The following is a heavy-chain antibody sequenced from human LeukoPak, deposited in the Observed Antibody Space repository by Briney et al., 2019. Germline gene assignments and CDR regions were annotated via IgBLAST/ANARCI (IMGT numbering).Heavy chain of an antibody. CDR2: INPHSGGT. V-gene: IGHV1-2*02. D-gene: IGHD3-22*01. CDR3: ARDRTMIVGDAFDI. Sequence: ASVKVSCKTSGYMFTTYYPHWVRQAPGQGLEWMGWINPHSGGTNYAQKFQGRVTMTRDTSISTVYMELSRLRSDDTAVYYCARDRTMIVGDAFDIWGQGTMVTVSS. J-gene: IGHJ3*02. CDR1: GYMFTTYY.